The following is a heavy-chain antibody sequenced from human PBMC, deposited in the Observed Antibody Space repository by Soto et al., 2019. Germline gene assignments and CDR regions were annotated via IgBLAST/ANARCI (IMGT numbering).Heavy chain of an antibody. CDR2: IYPGDSDT. V-gene: IGHV5-51*01. D-gene: IGHD2-8*02. Sequence: GESLKIACQGSGYAFSSYWIAWVRQMPGKGLEWMGIIYPGDSDTRYSPSFQGQVTISVDKSITTAYLQWSSLKASDTAMYYCARGYCTATICDPWFDPWGQGTLVTVSS. CDR1: GYAFSSYW. CDR3: ARGYCTATICDPWFDP. J-gene: IGHJ5*02.